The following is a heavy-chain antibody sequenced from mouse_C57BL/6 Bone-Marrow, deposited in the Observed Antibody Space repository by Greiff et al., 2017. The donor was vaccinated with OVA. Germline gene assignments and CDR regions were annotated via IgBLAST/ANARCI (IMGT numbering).Heavy chain of an antibody. J-gene: IGHJ2*01. Sequence: EVQRVESGAELVRPGASVKLSCTASGFNIKDDYMHWVKQRPEQGLEWIGWIDPENGDTEYASKFQGKATITADTSSNTAYLQLSSLTSEDTAVYYCTTGLCFDYWGKGTTLTVSS. CDR1: GFNIKDDY. D-gene: IGHD6-1*01. CDR2: IDPENGDT. CDR3: TTGLCFDY. V-gene: IGHV14-4*01.